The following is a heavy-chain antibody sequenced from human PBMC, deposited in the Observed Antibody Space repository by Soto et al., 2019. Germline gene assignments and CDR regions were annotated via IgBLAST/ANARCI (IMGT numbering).Heavy chain of an antibody. D-gene: IGHD3-10*01. CDR2: INHSGST. V-gene: IGHV4-34*01. J-gene: IGHJ5*02. CDR3: ARVLGVALVWFGP. CDR1: GGSFRGYY. Sequence: SETLCLPCAVDGGSFRGYYWSWIRQPPGKGLEWIGEINHSGSTNYNPSLKSRVTISVDTSKNQFSLKLSSVTAADTAVYYCARVLGVALVWFGPWGQGTLVT.